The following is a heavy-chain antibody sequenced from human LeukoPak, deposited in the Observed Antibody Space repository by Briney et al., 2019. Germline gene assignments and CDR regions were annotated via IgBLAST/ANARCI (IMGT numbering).Heavy chain of an antibody. CDR3: ARGRIAVAGTFDY. CDR2: ISTSGST. J-gene: IGHJ4*02. Sequence: PSQTLSLTCIVSGDSISSGNYYWSWIRQPAGKGLEWIGRISTSGSTNYNPSLKSRVTISVDTSKNQFSLKLSSVTAADTAVYYCARGRIAVAGTFDYWGQGTLVTVSS. CDR1: GDSISSGNYY. V-gene: IGHV4-61*02. D-gene: IGHD6-19*01.